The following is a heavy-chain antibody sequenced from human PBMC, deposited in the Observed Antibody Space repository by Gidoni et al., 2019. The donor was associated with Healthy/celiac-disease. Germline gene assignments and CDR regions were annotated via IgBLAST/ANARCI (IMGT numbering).Heavy chain of an antibody. J-gene: IGHJ4*02. CDR1: GFTFSSYG. CDR3: AREYGDQYYFDY. Sequence: QVQLVESGGGVVQPGRSLRLSCAASGFTFSSYGMHWVRQAPGKGLEWVAVIWYDGSNKYYADSVKGRFTISRDNSKNTLYLQMNSLRAEDTAVYYCAREYGDQYYFDYWGQGTLVTVSS. CDR2: IWYDGSNK. D-gene: IGHD4-17*01. V-gene: IGHV3-33*01.